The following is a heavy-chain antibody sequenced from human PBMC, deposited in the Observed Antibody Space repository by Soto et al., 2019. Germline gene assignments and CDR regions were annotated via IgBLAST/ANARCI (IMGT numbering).Heavy chain of an antibody. V-gene: IGHV4-4*02. Sequence: QVQLQESGPGLVKPSGTLSLTCAVSGDSISSSNWWSWVRQPPGKGLEWIGEIYHSGSTNYNPSLKSRVTMSVDKSKNQFSRILTSVTAADTAVYYCARDRYGDYDGMDVWGQGTTVTVSS. D-gene: IGHD4-17*01. CDR3: ARDRYGDYDGMDV. CDR1: GDSISSSNW. CDR2: IYHSGST. J-gene: IGHJ6*02.